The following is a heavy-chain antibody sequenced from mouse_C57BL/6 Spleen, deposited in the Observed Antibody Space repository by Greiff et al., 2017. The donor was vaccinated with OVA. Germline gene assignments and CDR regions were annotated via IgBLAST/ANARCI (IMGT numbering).Heavy chain of an antibody. Sequence: EVQLVESGPVLVKPGASVKMSCKASGYTFTDYYMNWVKQSHGKSLEWIGVINPYNGGTSYNQKFKGKATLTVDKSSSTAYMELNSLTSEDSAVYYCARKDGAMDYWGQGTSVTVSS. CDR3: ARKDGAMDY. CDR1: GYTFTDYY. V-gene: IGHV1-19*01. J-gene: IGHJ4*01. CDR2: INPYNGGT.